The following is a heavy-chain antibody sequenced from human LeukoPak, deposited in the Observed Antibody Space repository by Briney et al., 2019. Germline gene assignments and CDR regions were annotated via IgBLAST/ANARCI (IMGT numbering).Heavy chain of an antibody. CDR1: GFTFSSYS. D-gene: IGHD3-22*01. J-gene: IGHJ3*02. V-gene: IGHV3-21*01. Sequence: GGSLRLSCAASGFTFSSYSMNWVRQAPGKGLEWVSFISSSSSYIYYADSVKGRFTISRDNAKNSLYLQMNSLRAEDTAVYYCLYYDSSGYDAFDTWGQGTMVTVSS. CDR2: ISSSSSYI. CDR3: LYYDSSGYDAFDT.